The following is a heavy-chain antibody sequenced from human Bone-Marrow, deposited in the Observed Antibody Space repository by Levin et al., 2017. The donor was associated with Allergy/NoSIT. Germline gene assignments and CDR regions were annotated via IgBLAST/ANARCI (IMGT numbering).Heavy chain of an antibody. CDR2: IKQDGSEK. V-gene: IGHV3-7*01. J-gene: IGHJ4*02. CDR1: GFTFSSYW. D-gene: IGHD3-9*01. Sequence: GESLKISCAASGFTFSSYWMSWVRQAPGKGLEWVANIKQDGSEKYYVDSVKGRFTISRDNAKNSLYLQMNSLRAEDTAVYYCAREPGGYDILTGYYTKYYFDYWGQGTLVTVSS. CDR3: AREPGGYDILTGYYTKYYFDY.